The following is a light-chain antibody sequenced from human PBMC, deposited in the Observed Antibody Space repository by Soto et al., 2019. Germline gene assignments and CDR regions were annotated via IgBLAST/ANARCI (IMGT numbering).Light chain of an antibody. Sequence: QSVLTQPASASGSPGQSITISCTGTSSDVGSYNYVSWYQQHPDKAPKLMIYEVHNRPSGVSNRFSGSKSGNTASLTISGLQAEDEADYYCSSYTTRSTPLYVFGTGTKVTVL. CDR3: SSYTTRSTPLYV. CDR2: EVH. J-gene: IGLJ1*01. CDR1: SSDVGSYNY. V-gene: IGLV2-14*01.